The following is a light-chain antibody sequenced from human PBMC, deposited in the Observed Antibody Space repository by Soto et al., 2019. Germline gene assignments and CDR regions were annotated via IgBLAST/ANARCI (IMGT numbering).Light chain of an antibody. CDR1: QAIRSA. Sequence: AIQLTQSPSSLSASVGDRVTITCXASQAIRSALGWYQQKPGKVPKLLIYAASTLQSGVPSRFSGSGFGTDFTLTISRLQPEDFATYYCLLDFGYFWAFGQGTKVDIK. CDR2: AAS. J-gene: IGKJ1*01. V-gene: IGKV1-6*01. CDR3: LLDFGYFWA.